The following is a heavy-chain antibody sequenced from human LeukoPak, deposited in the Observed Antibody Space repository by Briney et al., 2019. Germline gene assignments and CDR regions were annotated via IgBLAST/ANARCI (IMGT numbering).Heavy chain of an antibody. Sequence: SGTLSLTSADPGGSFSDYYWSWIRQPSGEGLEWIGEINPRGSTNYNPSLKSRRSISVDTSKSQFSLKLTSVTAADTAVYYCARVPLGFLEPFDYWGQGTLVTVSS. D-gene: IGHD3-3*01. CDR2: INPRGST. J-gene: IGHJ4*02. CDR1: GGSFSDYY. V-gene: IGHV4-34*01. CDR3: ARVPLGFLEPFDY.